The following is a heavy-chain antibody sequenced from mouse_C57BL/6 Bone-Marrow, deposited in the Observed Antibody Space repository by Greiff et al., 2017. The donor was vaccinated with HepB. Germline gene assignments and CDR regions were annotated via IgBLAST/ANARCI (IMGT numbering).Heavy chain of an antibody. Sequence: QVQLKESGAELVRPGASVTLSCKASGYTFTDYEMHWVKQTPVHGLEWIGAIDPETGGTAYNQKFKGKAILTADKSSSTAYMELRSLTSEDSAVYYCTREDFGGDPGFDYWGQGTTLTVSS. CDR1: GYTFTDYE. D-gene: IGHD3-3*01. V-gene: IGHV1-15*01. J-gene: IGHJ2*01. CDR2: IDPETGGT. CDR3: TREDFGGDPGFDY.